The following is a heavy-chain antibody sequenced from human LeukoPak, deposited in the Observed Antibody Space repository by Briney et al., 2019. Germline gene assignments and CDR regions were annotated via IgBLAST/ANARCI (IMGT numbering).Heavy chain of an antibody. Sequence: PSETLSLTCTVSGGSISSGDYYWSWIRQSPGKGLEWIGYIYYSGRTYYNPSLKSRVTISVDTSKNQFSLKLSSVTAADTAMYYCAKSDYVWGSYVPSYFDYWGQGTLVTVSS. CDR2: IYYSGRT. J-gene: IGHJ4*02. V-gene: IGHV4-61*08. CDR1: GGSISSGDYY. D-gene: IGHD3-16*01. CDR3: AKSDYVWGSYVPSYFDY.